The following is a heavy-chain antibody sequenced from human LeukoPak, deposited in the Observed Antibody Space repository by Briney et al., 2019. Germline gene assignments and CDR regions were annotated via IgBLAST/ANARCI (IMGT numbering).Heavy chain of an antibody. CDR1: GNTLSGYG. J-gene: IGHJ4*02. V-gene: IGHV1-2*02. CDR3: ARDEYDIFYGD. Sequence: ASVKVSCKASGNTLSGYGLHWVRQAPGQGLEWMGWISPNSGGTNFAQKFQGRVTMSSDTSISTAYMELSRLRSDDTAVYYCARDEYDIFYGDWGQGTLVTVSS. CDR2: ISPNSGGT. D-gene: IGHD3-9*01.